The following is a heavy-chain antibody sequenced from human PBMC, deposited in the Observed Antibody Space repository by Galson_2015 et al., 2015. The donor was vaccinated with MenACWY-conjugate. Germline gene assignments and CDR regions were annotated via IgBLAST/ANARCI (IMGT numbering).Heavy chain of an antibody. V-gene: IGHV1-24*01. CDR1: GYTFTSYG. CDR3: ATDGIYGSGSYRGRDV. J-gene: IGHJ6*02. CDR2: FDPEDGET. D-gene: IGHD3-10*01. Sequence: SVKVSCKASGYTFTSYGISWVRQAPGKGLEWMGGFDPEDGETIYAQKFQGRVTMTEDTSTDTAYMELNSLRSEDTAVYYCATDGIYGSGSYRGRDVWGQGTTVTVSS.